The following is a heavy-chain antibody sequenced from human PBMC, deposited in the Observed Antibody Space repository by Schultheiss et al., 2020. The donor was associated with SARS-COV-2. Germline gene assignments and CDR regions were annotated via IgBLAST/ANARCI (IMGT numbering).Heavy chain of an antibody. CDR3: TRGEQAPFDY. Sequence: GGSLRLSCAGSAFTFSSYAMHWVRQSPGKGLEWVAVISYDGNTRYYADSVKGRITVSRDNSRNTLYLQMNSLRTEDTAVYYCTRGEQAPFDYWGQGTLVTVSS. CDR1: AFTFSSYA. CDR2: ISYDGNTR. V-gene: IGHV3-30*04. J-gene: IGHJ4*02. D-gene: IGHD1/OR15-1a*01.